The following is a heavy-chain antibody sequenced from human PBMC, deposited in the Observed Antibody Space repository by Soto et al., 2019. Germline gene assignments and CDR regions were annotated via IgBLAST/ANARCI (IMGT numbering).Heavy chain of an antibody. V-gene: IGHV3-30*03. CDR3: SLDAGGPILNFDI. J-gene: IGHJ4*02. D-gene: IGHD1-7*01. CDR1: DLDFSSDG. Sequence: PGGSLRLSCAASDLDFSSDGIHWVRQAPGKGLEWAAASSYDGRETFYADSAKGRFTVSKEMSKNTAFLQMNALRHEDTAVYFFSLDAGGPILNFDIWGQGAPLIVAS. CDR2: SSYDGRET.